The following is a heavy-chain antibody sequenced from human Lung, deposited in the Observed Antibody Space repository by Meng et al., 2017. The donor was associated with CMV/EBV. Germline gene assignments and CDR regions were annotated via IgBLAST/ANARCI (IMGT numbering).Heavy chain of an antibody. CDR3: AKAPNLYYYYGRGV. CDR1: GFSFTNSW. J-gene: IGHJ6*02. Sequence: KVSCKASGFSFTNSWVGWVRQMPGKGLEWMAFIYPGDSETKYSPAFQGQVTISADKSISTAYLQWSSLKASDTAMYYCAKAPNLYYYYGRGVWGQGTXVTVSS. CDR2: IYPGDSET. V-gene: IGHV5-51*01.